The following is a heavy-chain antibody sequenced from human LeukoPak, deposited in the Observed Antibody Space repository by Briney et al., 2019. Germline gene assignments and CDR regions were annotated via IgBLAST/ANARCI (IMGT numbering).Heavy chain of an antibody. V-gene: IGHV3-23*01. CDR1: GFTFSSYA. J-gene: IGHJ4*02. D-gene: IGHD2-8*01. CDR3: AKDISIEKYCDNGICSPFDY. Sequence: GGSLRLSCTGSGFTFSSYAMSWVRQAPGKGLEWVSAISETGGTTYDADSVKGRFTISRDNSKSTLYLQMNSLRAEDTALYYCAKDISIEKYCDNGICSPFDYWGQGTLVTVSS. CDR2: ISETGGTT.